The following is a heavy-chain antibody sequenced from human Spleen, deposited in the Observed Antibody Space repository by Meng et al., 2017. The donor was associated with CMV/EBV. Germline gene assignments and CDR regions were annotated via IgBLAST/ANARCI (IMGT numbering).Heavy chain of an antibody. CDR2: IKQDGSEK. CDR3: VGYEQQLGSYYYYYGMDV. J-gene: IGHJ6*02. Sequence: GGSLKISCAASGFTLSSYWMSWVRQAPGKGLEWVANIKQDGSEKYYVDSVKGRFTISRDNAKNSLYLQMNSLRAEDTAVYYCVGYEQQLGSYYYYYGMDVWGQGTTVTVSS. D-gene: IGHD6-13*01. V-gene: IGHV3-7*01. CDR1: GFTLSSYW.